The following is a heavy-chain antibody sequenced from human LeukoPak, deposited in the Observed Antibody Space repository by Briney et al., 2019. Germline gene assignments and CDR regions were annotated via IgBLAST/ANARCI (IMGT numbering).Heavy chain of an antibody. CDR3: ARRLDYSDSSGYFLAHYFDY. J-gene: IGHJ4*02. D-gene: IGHD3-22*01. CDR2: IYHSGST. V-gene: IGHV4-38-2*02. Sequence: SETLSLTCTVSGYSISSGYYWGWIRQPPGNGLEWIGSIYHSGSTYYNPSLKSRVTISVGTSKNQFSLELSSVTAADTAVYYCARRLDYSDSSGYFLAHYFDYWGQGTLVTVSS. CDR1: GYSISSGYY.